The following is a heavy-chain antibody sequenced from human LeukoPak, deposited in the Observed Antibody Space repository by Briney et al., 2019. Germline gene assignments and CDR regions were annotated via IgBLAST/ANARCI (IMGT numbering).Heavy chain of an antibody. J-gene: IGHJ4*02. V-gene: IGHV3-7*01. CDR1: GFTFSSYW. D-gene: IGHD3-10*01. Sequence: GGSLRLSCAASGFTFSSYWMNWVRQAPGKGLEWVANIKQDGSERNYVDSVKGRFTVSRDNTKNSLYLQMNSLRAEDTAVYFCARDYYGSGSFPYYFDYWGQGTLVTVSS. CDR2: IKQDGSER. CDR3: ARDYYGSGSFPYYFDY.